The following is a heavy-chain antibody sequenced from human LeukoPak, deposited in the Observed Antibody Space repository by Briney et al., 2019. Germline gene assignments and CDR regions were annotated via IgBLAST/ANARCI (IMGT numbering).Heavy chain of an antibody. J-gene: IGHJ4*02. CDR1: GGSISSYY. V-gene: IGHV4-59*01. CDR3: ARVSGYDWESFYDY. Sequence: SETLSLTCTVSGGSISSYYWSWIRQPPGKGLEWIGYIYYSGSTHYNPSLTSRVTISVDTSKNQFSLKLSSVPAADPAMYYCARVSGYDWESFYDYWGQGSLVTGSS. D-gene: IGHD5-12*01. CDR2: IYYSGST.